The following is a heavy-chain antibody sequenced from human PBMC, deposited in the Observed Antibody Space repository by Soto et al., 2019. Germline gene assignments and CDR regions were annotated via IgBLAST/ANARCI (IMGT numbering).Heavy chain of an antibody. Sequence: EVQLVESGGGLVQPGRSLRLSCAASGFTFDDYAMHWVRQAPGKGLEWVSGISWNSGSIGYADSVKGRFTISRDNAKNSLYLQMNSLRAEDTALYYCAKGVAGSYYYYGMDVWGQGTTVTVSS. J-gene: IGHJ6*02. CDR1: GFTFDDYA. D-gene: IGHD6-19*01. CDR3: AKGVAGSYYYYGMDV. V-gene: IGHV3-9*01. CDR2: ISWNSGSI.